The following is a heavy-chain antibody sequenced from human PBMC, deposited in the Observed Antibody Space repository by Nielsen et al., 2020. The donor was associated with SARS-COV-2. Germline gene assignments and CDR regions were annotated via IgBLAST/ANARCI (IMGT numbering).Heavy chain of an antibody. J-gene: IGHJ4*02. CDR3: AVQAEGYNAPYDH. V-gene: IGHV3-11*03. Sequence: GGSLRLSCVGSGFTFSDYYMSRVRQAPGKGLEWVSYITSSSTYTNYADSVKGRFTISRDNAKNSLSLQMHSLRAEDTAVYYCAVQAEGYNAPYDHWGQGSVVIVSS. D-gene: IGHD3-10*01. CDR2: ITSSSTYT. CDR1: GFTFSDYY.